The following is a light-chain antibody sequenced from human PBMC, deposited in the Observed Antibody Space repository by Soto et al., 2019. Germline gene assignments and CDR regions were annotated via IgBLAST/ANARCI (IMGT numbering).Light chain of an antibody. Sequence: DILRTQSPSTLSASMGETVTLTCRASQSTSSWVAWYQQRPGQTPKLVIYGASTLERGVPSRFSGSGSGTEFTLTIPGLQADDFATYYCQHYKAYKTFGQGTRL. CDR1: QSTSSW. J-gene: IGKJ2*01. V-gene: IGKV1-5*03. CDR3: QHYKAYKT. CDR2: GAS.